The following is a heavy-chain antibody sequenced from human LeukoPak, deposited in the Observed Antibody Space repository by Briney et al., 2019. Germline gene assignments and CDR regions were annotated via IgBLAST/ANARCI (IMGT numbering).Heavy chain of an antibody. D-gene: IGHD1-26*01. CDR1: GYTFTSYD. J-gene: IGHJ6*02. Sequence: ASVKVSCKASGYTFTSYDINWVRQATGQGLEWMGWMNPNSGNTGYAQKFQGRVTMTRNTSISTAYMELSSLRSEDTAVYYCARGQRCELLNGMDVWGQGTTVTVSS. CDR2: MNPNSGNT. V-gene: IGHV1-8*01. CDR3: ARGQRCELLNGMDV.